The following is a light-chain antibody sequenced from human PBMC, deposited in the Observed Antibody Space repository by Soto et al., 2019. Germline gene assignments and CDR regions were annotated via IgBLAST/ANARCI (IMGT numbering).Light chain of an antibody. V-gene: IGKV3-20*01. CDR3: KQYGRSPPGIT. CDR2: GAS. J-gene: IGKJ5*01. CDR1: QSVSSSY. Sequence: EIVLTQSPGTLSLSPGERGTLSCRASQSVSSSYLAWYQQKPGQAPRLLIYGASSRATGIPDRFSGSGSGTAFTLTIITLEHEDCTVYYCKQYGRSPPGITFGQGTRLEIK.